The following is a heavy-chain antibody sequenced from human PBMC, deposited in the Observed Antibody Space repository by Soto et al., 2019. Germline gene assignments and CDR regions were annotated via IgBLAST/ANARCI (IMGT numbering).Heavy chain of an antibody. Sequence: VQLQESGPGLVKPSETLSLTRTVSGGSITSGPYYWSWIRQPPGKGLEFIGNIYYTGRTNYNPSLKSRLAMSVDTSKNQFSLRLSSVTAADTAVYYCARDLGGPSDYWGQGNLVTVSS. CDR3: ARDLGGPSDY. CDR2: IYYTGRT. D-gene: IGHD3-16*01. CDR1: GGSITSGPYY. V-gene: IGHV4-61*01. J-gene: IGHJ4*02.